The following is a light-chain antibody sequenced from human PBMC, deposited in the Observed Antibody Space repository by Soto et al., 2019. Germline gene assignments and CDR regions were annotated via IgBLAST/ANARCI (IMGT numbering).Light chain of an antibody. CDR1: SSNIGDNY. CDR2: DND. Sequence: QSALTQPPSVSAAPGQQVTISCSGSSSNIGDNYVSWYQHLPGTAPKLVVYDNDRRPSGIPGRFSGSKSGTSATLVITGLQTGDEDDYYCGTWDDRLDGNYVFGTGTKLTVL. J-gene: IGLJ1*01. V-gene: IGLV1-51*01. CDR3: GTWDDRLDGNYV.